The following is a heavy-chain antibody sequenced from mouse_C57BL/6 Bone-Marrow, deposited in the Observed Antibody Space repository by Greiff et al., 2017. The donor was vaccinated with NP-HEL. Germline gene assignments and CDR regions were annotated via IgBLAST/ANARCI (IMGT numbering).Heavy chain of an antibody. J-gene: IGHJ2*01. Sequence: EVHLVESGGGLVQPGGSMKLSCVASGFTFSNYWMTWVRQSPEKGLEWVAQIRLKSDNYATHYAESVKGRFTIYRDDSKSSVYLQMNNLRAEDTGIYYCTAPPLYYYGSSYYFDYWGQGTTLTVSS. CDR3: TAPPLYYYGSSYYFDY. CDR2: IRLKSDNYAT. V-gene: IGHV6-3*01. CDR1: GFTFSNYW. D-gene: IGHD1-1*01.